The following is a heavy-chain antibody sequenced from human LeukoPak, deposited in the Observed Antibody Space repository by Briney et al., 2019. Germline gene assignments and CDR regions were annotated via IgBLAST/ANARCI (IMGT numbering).Heavy chain of an antibody. D-gene: IGHD3-10*01. J-gene: IGHJ4*02. CDR3: ARVSMVRGASLGY. V-gene: IGHV1-2*02. CDR1: GYTFTGYY. Sequence: GASVKVSCKASGYTFTGYYMHWVRQAPGQGLEWMGWINPNSGGTNYAQKFQGRVTVTRDTSISTAYMELSRLRSDDTAVYYCARVSMVRGASLGYWGQGTLVTVSS. CDR2: INPNSGGT.